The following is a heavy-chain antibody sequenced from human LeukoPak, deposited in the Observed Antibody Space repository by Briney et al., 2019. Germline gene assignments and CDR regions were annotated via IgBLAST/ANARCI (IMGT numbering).Heavy chain of an antibody. CDR1: GGTFSSYA. CDR3: ARENGGYDFWSGYGSRFDP. D-gene: IGHD3-3*01. Sequence: SVKVSCKASGGTFSSYAISWVRQAPGQGLEWMGRIIPIFGTANYAQKFQGRVTITTDESTSTAYMELSSLGSEDTAVYYCARENGGYDFWSGYGSRFDPWGQGTLVTVSS. V-gene: IGHV1-69*05. CDR2: IIPIFGTA. J-gene: IGHJ5*02.